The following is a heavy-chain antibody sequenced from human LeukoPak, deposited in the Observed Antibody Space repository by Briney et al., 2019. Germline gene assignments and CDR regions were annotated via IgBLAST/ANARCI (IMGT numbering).Heavy chain of an antibody. CDR1: GGTFSSYA. CDR3: ARDPVIVGAKLSYYYYYMDV. D-gene: IGHD1-26*01. V-gene: IGHV1-69*13. CDR2: IIPIFGTA. J-gene: IGHJ6*03. Sequence: SVKVSCKSSGGTFSSYAIRGVRQAPGQGREGMGGIIPIFGTANYAQKFQGRVTITADESTSTAYMELSSLRSEDTAVYYCARDPVIVGAKLSYYYYYMDVWGKGTTVTVSS.